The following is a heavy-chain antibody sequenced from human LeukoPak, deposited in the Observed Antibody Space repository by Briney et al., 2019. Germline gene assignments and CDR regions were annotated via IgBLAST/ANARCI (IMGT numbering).Heavy chain of an antibody. J-gene: IGHJ4*02. CDR1: GGSISSGSYY. V-gene: IGHV4-61*02. CDR2: IYTSGST. CDR3: VTDSSGWYLY. D-gene: IGHD6-19*01. Sequence: SETLSLTCTVSGGSISSGSYYWSWIRQPAGKGLEWIGRIYTSGSTNYNPSLKSRVTISVDTSKNQFSLNLYSVTAADTAVYYCVTDSSGWYLYWGQGTLVTVSS.